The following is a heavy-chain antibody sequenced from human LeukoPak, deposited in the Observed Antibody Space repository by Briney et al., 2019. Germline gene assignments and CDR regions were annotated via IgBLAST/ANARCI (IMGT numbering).Heavy chain of an antibody. Sequence: SETLSLTCAVYGGSFSGYYWSWIRQPPGKGLEWIGEINHSGSTNYNPSLKSRVTISVDTSKNQFSLKLSSVTAADTAVYYCARGPSSGYYPWGQGTLVTVSS. D-gene: IGHD3-22*01. CDR2: INHSGST. CDR3: ARGPSSGYYP. CDR1: GGSFSGYY. J-gene: IGHJ5*02. V-gene: IGHV4-34*01.